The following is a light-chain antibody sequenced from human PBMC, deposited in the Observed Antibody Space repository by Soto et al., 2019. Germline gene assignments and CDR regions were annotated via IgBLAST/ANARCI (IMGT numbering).Light chain of an antibody. CDR2: AAS. V-gene: IGKV3-20*01. Sequence: EIVLTQSPGTLSLSPGERATLSCRASQSVSSGYLAWYQQKPGQAPRLLIYAASSRATGIPDRFSGSGSGTDFTLTISRLEPEDFAAYYCQQYGRSPPYTFGQGTKLEI. CDR1: QSVSSGY. CDR3: QQYGRSPPYT. J-gene: IGKJ2*01.